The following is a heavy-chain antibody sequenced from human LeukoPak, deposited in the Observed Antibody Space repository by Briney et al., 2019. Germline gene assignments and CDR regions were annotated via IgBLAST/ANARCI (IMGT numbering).Heavy chain of an antibody. Sequence: SGPTLLKPTQTLTLTFTFSGFSLRTRGVGGGWIRQPPGKALEWLSLIYWNDDKRYTPSLKRRLTIPNDPSKNQVVLTMTNMDPVDTATYYCAHRPPYYDFWSGYYTGTWFDPWGQGTLVTVSS. CDR1: GFSLRTRGVG. CDR3: AHRPPYYDFWSGYYTGTWFDP. D-gene: IGHD3-3*01. J-gene: IGHJ5*02. V-gene: IGHV2-5*01. CDR2: IYWNDDK.